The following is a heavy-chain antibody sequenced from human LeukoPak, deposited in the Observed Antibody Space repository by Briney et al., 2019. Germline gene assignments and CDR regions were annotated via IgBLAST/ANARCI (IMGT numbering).Heavy chain of an antibody. CDR2: IKEDGSAQ. V-gene: IGHV3-7*01. CDR1: GFTFNSYW. D-gene: IGHD2-2*01. J-gene: IGHJ5*02. Sequence: GGSLRLSCAASGFTFNSYWTSWVRQAAGKGLEWVANIKEDGSAQYYVDSVKGRFTISRDNAKNSLNLQMNSLRAEDTAVYYCATSSNAPGNHWGQGTLVTVSS. CDR3: ATSSNAPGNH.